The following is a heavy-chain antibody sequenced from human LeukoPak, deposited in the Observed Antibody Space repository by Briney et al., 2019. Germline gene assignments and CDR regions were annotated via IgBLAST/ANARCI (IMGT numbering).Heavy chain of an antibody. J-gene: IGHJ6*02. CDR2: ISADNANT. CDR3: ARPWRKGYYYGMDV. Sequence: ASVKVSCTASGYPFTNAGISWVRQAPGQGLEWMGWISADNANTNYAQRLQGRVTMTTDTSTSTAYLELRSLRSDDTAIYYCARPWRKGYYYGMDVWGQGTTVTVSS. V-gene: IGHV1-18*01. CDR1: GYPFTNAG.